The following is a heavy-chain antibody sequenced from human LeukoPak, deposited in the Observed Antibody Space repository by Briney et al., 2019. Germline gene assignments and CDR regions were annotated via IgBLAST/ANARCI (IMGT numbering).Heavy chain of an antibody. D-gene: IGHD6-6*01. CDR1: GFTVTSNY. Sequence: GGSLRLSCAASGFTVTSNYMNWVRQAPGKGLQWVSIINSGGSTYYADSVKGRLTVSRDNSKNTLYLQMNGLRAEDTAVYYCARGTRYYFDYRGQGTPVTVSS. CDR3: ARGTRYYFDY. V-gene: IGHV3-53*01. CDR2: INSGGST. J-gene: IGHJ4*02.